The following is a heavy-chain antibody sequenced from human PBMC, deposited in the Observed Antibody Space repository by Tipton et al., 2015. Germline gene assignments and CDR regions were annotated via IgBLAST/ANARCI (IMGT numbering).Heavy chain of an antibody. J-gene: IGHJ4*02. CDR1: GFTVSSSY. CDR3: ARDGKSGPHLGY. V-gene: IGHV3-53*01. D-gene: IGHD3-3*01. Sequence: SLRLSCAASGFTVSSSYMSWVRQTPGKGLAWVSVIYSGGSTYYADSVKGRFTVSRDNSTNMLFLQMNSLRAEDTAMYYCARDGKSGPHLGYWGQGTLVTVSS. CDR2: IYSGGST.